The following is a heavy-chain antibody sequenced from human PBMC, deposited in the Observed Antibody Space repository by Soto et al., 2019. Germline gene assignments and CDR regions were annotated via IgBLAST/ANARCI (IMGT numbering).Heavy chain of an antibody. CDR3: SSPTKPLYSYFGIDV. Sequence: QVQLVQSGAEVKKPGSSVKVSCKASGGTFSSYAISWVRQAPGQGLEWMGGVIPIFGTANYAQRFQGILTITAGESTSTAYMWLSSLRSEATLVYYWSSPTKPLYSYFGIDVWGQGATVTGSS. CDR2: VIPIFGTA. D-gene: IGHD2-8*01. V-gene: IGHV1-69*12. CDR1: GGTFSSYA. J-gene: IGHJ6*02.